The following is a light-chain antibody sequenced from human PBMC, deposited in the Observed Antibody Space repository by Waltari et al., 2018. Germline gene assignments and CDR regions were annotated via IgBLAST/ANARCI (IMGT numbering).Light chain of an antibody. CDR2: DVS. V-gene: IGLV2-23*02. J-gene: IGLJ2*01. CDR1: SSGVGGYNY. Sequence: QSALTQPASVSGSPGQSITISCTGTSSGVGGYNYVSWYQQHPGKAPKLMIYDVSKRPSGVSNRFSGSKPGNTASLTISGLQAEDEADYYCCSYAGSSTFVVFGGGTKLTVL. CDR3: CSYAGSSTFVV.